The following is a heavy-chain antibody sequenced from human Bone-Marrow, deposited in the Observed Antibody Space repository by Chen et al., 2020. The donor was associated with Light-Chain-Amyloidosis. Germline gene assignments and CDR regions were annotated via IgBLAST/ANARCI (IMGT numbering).Heavy chain of an antibody. J-gene: IGHJ3*02. CDR3: AKDISYDDILPGYPADAFDI. CDR2: ISGSGGSR. CDR1: GFAIRRYV. V-gene: IGHV3-23*04. D-gene: IGHD3-9*01. Sequence: EVQLVESGGGLLQRGGCLRLSCAASGFAIRRYVMSWVRQAPGKGLEWVTTISGSGGSRYYGDSVRVRLTISRNNSKNALFLQMNRLRAEDTAVYYCAKDISYDDILPGYPADAFDIWGQGTMVTVSS.